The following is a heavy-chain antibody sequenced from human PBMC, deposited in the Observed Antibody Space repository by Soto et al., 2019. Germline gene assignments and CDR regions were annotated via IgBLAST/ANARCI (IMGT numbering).Heavy chain of an antibody. CDR3: AVDSPRSSWFFDY. CDR1: GFTFSSYS. J-gene: IGHJ4*02. CDR2: ISSSSSYI. V-gene: IGHV3-21*01. Sequence: PGGSLRLSCAASGFTFSSYSMNWVRQAPGKGLEWVSSISSSSSYIYYADSVKGRFTISRDNAKNSLYLQMNSLRAEDTAVYYCAVDSPRSSWFFDYWGQGTLVTVSS. D-gene: IGHD6-13*01.